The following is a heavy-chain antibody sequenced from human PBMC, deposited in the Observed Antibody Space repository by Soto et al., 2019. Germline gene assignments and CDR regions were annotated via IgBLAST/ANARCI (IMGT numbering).Heavy chain of an antibody. CDR3: AVKTVTTDWFDP. J-gene: IGHJ5*02. Sequence: QVQLQQWGAGLLKPSETLSLTCAVYGGSFSGYDWSWIRQPPGKGLEWIGEINQSGSTNYNPSLKSRVTISEDTSKHQFSLKLSSVTDADTAVSYRAVKTVTTDWFDPWGQGTLVTVSA. CDR1: GGSFSGYD. CDR2: INQSGST. D-gene: IGHD4-17*01. V-gene: IGHV4-34*01.